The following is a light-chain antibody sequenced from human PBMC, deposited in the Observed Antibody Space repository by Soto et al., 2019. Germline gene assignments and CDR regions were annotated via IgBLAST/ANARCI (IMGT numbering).Light chain of an antibody. Sequence: QSVLAQPRSVSGSPGQLLTISCTGTSSDVDDYRYVSWYQQYPGKAPKLVIYDGTKRPSGVPDRFSGSNSGNTASLTISGLQSEDEADYYCASWDDSLNGFVFGAGTKVTVL. CDR1: SSDVDDYRY. J-gene: IGLJ1*01. CDR3: ASWDDSLNGFV. CDR2: DGT. V-gene: IGLV2-11*01.